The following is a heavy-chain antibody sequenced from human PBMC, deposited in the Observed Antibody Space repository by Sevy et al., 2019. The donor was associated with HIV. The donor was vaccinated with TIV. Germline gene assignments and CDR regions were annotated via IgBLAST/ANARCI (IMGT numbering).Heavy chain of an antibody. J-gene: IGHJ3*02. CDR3: TTDPELVVPAAYAFDI. Sequence: GGSLRLSCGASGFTFSNAWMTWVRQAPGKGLEWVGRIKSKSEGGTTDYAPPVKVRFTISRDDSKNTLYLQMNSLKTEDTAVYYCTTDPELVVPAAYAFDIWGQGTMVTVSS. V-gene: IGHV3-15*01. CDR2: IKSKSEGGTT. CDR1: GFTFSNAW. D-gene: IGHD2-2*01.